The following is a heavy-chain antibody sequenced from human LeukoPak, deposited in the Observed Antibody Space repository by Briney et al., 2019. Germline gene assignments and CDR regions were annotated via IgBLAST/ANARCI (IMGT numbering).Heavy chain of an antibody. CDR2: INPNSGGT. CDR3: ARDLIAAAGKGTIYYYYGMDV. J-gene: IGHJ6*02. CDR1: GYTFTGYY. D-gene: IGHD6-13*01. V-gene: IGHV1-2*02. Sequence: ASVKVSCKASGYTFTGYYMHWVRQAPGQGLEWMGWINPNSGGTNYAQKFQGRVTMTRDTSISTAYMELSRLRSDDTAVYCCARDLIAAAGKGTIYYYYGMDVWGQGTTVTVSS.